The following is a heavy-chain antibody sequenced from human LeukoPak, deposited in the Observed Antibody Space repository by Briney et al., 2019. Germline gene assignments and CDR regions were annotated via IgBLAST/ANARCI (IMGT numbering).Heavy chain of an antibody. Sequence: PGGSLRLSCAASGFTFDDYAMHWVRQAPGKGLEWVSGISWNSGSIGYADSVKGRFTISRDNAKNSLYLQMNSLRAEDTALYYCAKGVTTLLGWGLGTLVTVSS. CDR1: GFTFDDYA. D-gene: IGHD4-17*01. CDR2: ISWNSGSI. J-gene: IGHJ4*02. V-gene: IGHV3-9*01. CDR3: AKGVTTLLG.